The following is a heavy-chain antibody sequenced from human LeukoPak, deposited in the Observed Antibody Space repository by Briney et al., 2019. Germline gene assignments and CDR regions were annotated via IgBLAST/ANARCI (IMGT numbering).Heavy chain of an antibody. V-gene: IGHV4-34*01. J-gene: IGHJ5*02. D-gene: IGHD3-10*01. CDR3: ARPLHGSGSYYAFDP. CDR1: GGSFSGYY. Sequence: PSETLSLTCAVYGGSFSGYYWSWIRQPPGKGLEWIGEINHSGSTNYNPSLKSRVTISVDTSKNQFSLKLSSVTAADTAVYYCARPLHGSGSYYAFDPWGQGTLVTVSS. CDR2: INHSGST.